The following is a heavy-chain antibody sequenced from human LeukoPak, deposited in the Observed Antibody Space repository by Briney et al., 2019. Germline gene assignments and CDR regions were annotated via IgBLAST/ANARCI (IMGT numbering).Heavy chain of an antibody. D-gene: IGHD3-10*01. J-gene: IGHJ4*02. CDR2: ISGSGGST. CDR1: GLTFSSYA. CDR3: ANSMVRGLDGY. V-gene: IGHV3-23*01. Sequence: GGSLRLSCAASGLTFSSYAMSWVRQAPGKGLEWVSAISGSGGSTYYADSVKGRFTISRDNSKNTLYLQMNSLRAEDTAVYYCANSMVRGLDGYWGQGTLVTVSS.